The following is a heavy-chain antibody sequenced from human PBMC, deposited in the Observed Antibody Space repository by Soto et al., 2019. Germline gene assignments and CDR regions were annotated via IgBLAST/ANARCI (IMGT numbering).Heavy chain of an antibody. Sequence: PGGSLRLSCAASGFTFSSYAMHWVRQAPGKGLEWVAVISYDGSNKYYADSVKGRFTISRDNSKNTLYLQMNSLRAEDTAVYYCAREGGIAYSYGYYYYNGMDVWGQGTTVTVSS. CDR3: AREGGIAYSYGYYYYNGMDV. V-gene: IGHV3-30-3*01. J-gene: IGHJ6*02. D-gene: IGHD5-18*01. CDR2: ISYDGSNK. CDR1: GFTFSSYA.